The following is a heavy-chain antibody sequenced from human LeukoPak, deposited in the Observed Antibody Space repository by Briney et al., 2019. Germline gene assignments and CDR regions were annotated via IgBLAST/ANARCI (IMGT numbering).Heavy chain of an antibody. CDR2: IYYSGTT. CDR1: GGSISSYY. J-gene: IGHJ4*02. D-gene: IGHD1-26*01. Sequence: SETLSLTCNVSGGSISSYYCNWIRQPPGKGLEWVGYIYYSGTTNYNPSLKSRVSISQDTSKNQFSLTLTSVTAADTAVYYCARELVGQRDYFGSWGPGTLVTVSS. V-gene: IGHV4-59*01. CDR3: ARELVGQRDYFGS.